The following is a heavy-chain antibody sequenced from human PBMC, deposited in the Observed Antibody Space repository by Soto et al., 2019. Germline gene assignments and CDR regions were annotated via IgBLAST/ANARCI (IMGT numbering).Heavy chain of an antibody. J-gene: IGHJ3*01. D-gene: IGHD3-22*01. CDR2: LNPDTGEA. Sequence: AAVKVTYKESGYTLPGYYLPWEQQAPGQGLEWMGWLNPDTGEAIYAQRFEGRVTMTRDTTISTAYMDVKRLGSDDTAVYYCARGGDYDSGIYKGELDVWGQGTSVPVPS. CDR1: GYTLPGYY. CDR3: ARGGDYDSGIYKGELDV. V-gene: IGHV1-2*02.